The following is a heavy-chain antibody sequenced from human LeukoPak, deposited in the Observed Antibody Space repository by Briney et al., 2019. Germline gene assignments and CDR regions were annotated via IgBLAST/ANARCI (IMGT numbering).Heavy chain of an antibody. J-gene: IGHJ1*01. V-gene: IGHV1-18*01. CDR2: ISAYNGNT. CDR3: ARWTGGSSGYYPLGEYFQH. D-gene: IGHD3-22*01. CDR1: GYTFTSYG. Sequence: ASVKVSCKASGYTFTSYGISWVRQAPGQGLEWMGWISAYNGNTNYAQKLQGRVTMTTDTSTSTAYMELRSLRSDDTAVYYCARWTGGSSGYYPLGEYFQHWGQGTLVTVSS.